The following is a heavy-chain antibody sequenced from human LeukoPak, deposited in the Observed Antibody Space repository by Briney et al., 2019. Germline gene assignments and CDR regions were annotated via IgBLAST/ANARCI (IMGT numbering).Heavy chain of an antibody. CDR3: ARDWGTYDSSGNDAFDI. Sequence: ASVKVSCKASGYTFTNYYIHWVRQAPGQGLEWMGWINPNSGGTNYAQKFQGRVTMTRDTSISTAYMELSRLRSDDTAVYYCARDWGTYDSSGNDAFDIWGQGTMVTVSS. V-gene: IGHV1-2*02. CDR2: INPNSGGT. D-gene: IGHD3-22*01. J-gene: IGHJ3*02. CDR1: GYTFTNYY.